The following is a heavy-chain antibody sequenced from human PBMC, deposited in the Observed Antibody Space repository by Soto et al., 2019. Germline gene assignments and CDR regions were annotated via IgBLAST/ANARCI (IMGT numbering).Heavy chain of an antibody. V-gene: IGHV3-11*01. CDR1: GFTFSDYY. CDR3: VRDLYYHGSGSYLAFDS. J-gene: IGHJ4*02. D-gene: IGHD3-10*01. Sequence: PGGSLRLSCAASGFTFSDYYMTWIRQAPGKGLEWVSYISSRGSPAFYAASVKGRFTISRDNGKNSLYLQLSSLRAEDTAVYYCVRDLYYHGSGSYLAFDSWGQGTLVTVSS. CDR2: ISSRGSPA.